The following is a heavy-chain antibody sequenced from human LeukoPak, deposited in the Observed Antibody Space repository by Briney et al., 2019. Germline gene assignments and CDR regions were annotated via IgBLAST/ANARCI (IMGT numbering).Heavy chain of an antibody. Sequence: KPSETLSLTCTVSGGSISSSSYYWGWIRQPPGKGLEWIGSIYYSGSTYYNPSLKSRVTISVDTSKNQFSLKLSSVTAADTAVYYCARVRGSYDYWGQGTLVTVSS. V-gene: IGHV4-39*07. D-gene: IGHD1-26*01. CDR3: ARVRGSYDY. CDR1: GGSISSSSYY. J-gene: IGHJ4*02. CDR2: IYYSGST.